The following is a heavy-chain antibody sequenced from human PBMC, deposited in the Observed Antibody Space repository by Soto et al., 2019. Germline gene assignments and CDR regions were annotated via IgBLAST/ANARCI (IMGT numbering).Heavy chain of an antibody. CDR2: ISAYNGNT. CDR1: GYTFTSYG. CDR3: ARDSPNYDFWSGYYLNWFDP. V-gene: IGHV1-18*01. Sequence: QVPLVQSGAEVKKPGASVKVSCKASGYTFTSYGISWVRQAPGQGLEWMGWISAYNGNTNYAQKLQGRVTMTTDTSTSTAYMELRSLRSDDTAVYYCARDSPNYDFWSGYYLNWFDPWGQGTLVTVSS. J-gene: IGHJ5*02. D-gene: IGHD3-3*01.